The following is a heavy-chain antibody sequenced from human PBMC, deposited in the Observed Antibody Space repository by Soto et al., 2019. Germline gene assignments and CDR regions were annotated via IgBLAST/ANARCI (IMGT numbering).Heavy chain of an antibody. Sequence: SVKVSCKASGGTFSSYAISWVLQAPGQGLEWMGGIIPIFGTANYAQKFQGRVTITADESTSTAYMELSSLRSEDTAVYYCGWGTTVTTTYYYYYGMDVWGQGTTVTVSS. CDR2: IIPIFGTA. CDR3: GWGTTVTTTYYYYYGMDV. CDR1: GGTFSSYA. D-gene: IGHD4-17*01. J-gene: IGHJ6*02. V-gene: IGHV1-69*13.